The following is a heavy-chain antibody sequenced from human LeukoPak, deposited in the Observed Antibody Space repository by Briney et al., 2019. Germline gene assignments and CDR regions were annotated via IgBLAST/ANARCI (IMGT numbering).Heavy chain of an antibody. J-gene: IGHJ5*02. CDR1: GGSFSGYY. CDR2: INHSGST. Sequence: SETLSLTCAAYGGSFSGYYWSWIRQPPGKGLEWIGEINHSGSTNYNPSLKSRVTISVDTSKNQFSLKLSSVTAADTAVYYCAISPGRYDSSGYYLDWFDPWGQGTLVTVSS. D-gene: IGHD3-22*01. CDR3: AISPGRYDSSGYYLDWFDP. V-gene: IGHV4-34*01.